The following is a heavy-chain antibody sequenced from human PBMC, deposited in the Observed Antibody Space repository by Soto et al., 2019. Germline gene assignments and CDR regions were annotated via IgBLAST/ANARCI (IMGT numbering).Heavy chain of an antibody. D-gene: IGHD4-17*01. J-gene: IGHJ4*02. Sequence: QVQLVQTGPEVKKPGASVKVSCEVSGYRFPSFGINWVRQAPGQGLEWVGWDNPDNHNTNYAQNLQHRVSLTTDTSTNTAFLELRDLTSDDTAVDYCARLRFGDALDYWGQGTLVTVSS. V-gene: IGHV1-18*01. CDR1: GYRFPSFG. CDR2: DNPDNHNT. CDR3: ARLRFGDALDY.